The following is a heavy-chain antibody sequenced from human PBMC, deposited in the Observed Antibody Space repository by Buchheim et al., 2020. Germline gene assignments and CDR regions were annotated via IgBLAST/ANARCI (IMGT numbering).Heavy chain of an antibody. V-gene: IGHV3-48*04. CDR1: GFTFSSYS. Sequence: EVQLVESGGGLVQPGGSLRLSCAASGFTFSSYSMNWVRQAPGKGLEWVSYISSSSSTIYYADSVKGRFTISRDNAKNSLYLQMNSLRAEDTAVHYCARDSEDSGSYRSSYYYYGMDVWGQGTT. J-gene: IGHJ6*02. D-gene: IGHD1-26*01. CDR3: ARDSEDSGSYRSSYYYYGMDV. CDR2: ISSSSSTI.